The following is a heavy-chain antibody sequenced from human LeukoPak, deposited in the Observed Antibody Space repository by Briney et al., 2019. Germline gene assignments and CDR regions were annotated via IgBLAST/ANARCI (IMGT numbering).Heavy chain of an antibody. CDR3: AGGPKIAAAGTGY. V-gene: IGHV4-30-2*01. CDR2: IYHSGST. J-gene: IGHJ4*02. CDR1: GGSISSGGYS. Sequence: SQTLSPTCAVSGGSISSGGYSWSWIRQPPGKGLEWIGYIYHSGSTYYNPSLKSRVTISVDRSTNQFSLKLSSVTAADTAVYYCAGGPKIAAAGTGYWGQGTLVTVSS. D-gene: IGHD6-13*01.